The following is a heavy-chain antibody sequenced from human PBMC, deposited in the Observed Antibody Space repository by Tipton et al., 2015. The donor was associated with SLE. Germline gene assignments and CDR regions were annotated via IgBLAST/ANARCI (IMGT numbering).Heavy chain of an antibody. CDR2: IYYSGST. Sequence: LRLSCAASGFTFDDYAMHWIRQPPGKGLEWIGYIYYSGSTNYNPSLKSRVTISVDTSKNQFSLKLSSVTAADTAVYYCARDVGMGHFDYWGQGTLVTVSS. D-gene: IGHD1-14*01. CDR1: GFTFDDYA. V-gene: IGHV4-59*01. J-gene: IGHJ4*02. CDR3: ARDVGMGHFDY.